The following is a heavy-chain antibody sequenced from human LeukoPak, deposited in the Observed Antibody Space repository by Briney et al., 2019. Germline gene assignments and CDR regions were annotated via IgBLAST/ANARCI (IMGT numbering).Heavy chain of an antibody. CDR1: GGTFSSYA. D-gene: IGHD2-2*01. CDR3: ARGDIVVVAGAGYYMDV. V-gene: IGHV1-69*05. J-gene: IGHJ6*03. CDR2: IIPIFGTA. Sequence: ASVTVSCKASGGTFSSYAISWVRQAPGQGLEWMGGIIPIFGTANYAQKFQGRVTITRDKAKSTAYMELSTLRSEDTAVYYCARGDIVVVAGAGYYMDVWGKGTTVTVSS.